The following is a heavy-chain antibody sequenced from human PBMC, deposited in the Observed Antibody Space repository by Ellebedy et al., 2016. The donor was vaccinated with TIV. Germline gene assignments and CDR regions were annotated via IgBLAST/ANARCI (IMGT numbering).Heavy chain of an antibody. V-gene: IGHV3-23*01. D-gene: IGHD6-19*01. Sequence: GGSLRLXCVASGLTFSTYVMSWVRQAPGKGLECVSTINDNGNSTYFADSVKGRFTISRDNSKNTLYLQMNSLRAEDTGVYYCAKNVIRKRVAGLNDYWGQGTLVIVSS. J-gene: IGHJ4*02. CDR3: AKNVIRKRVAGLNDY. CDR1: GLTFSTYV. CDR2: INDNGNST.